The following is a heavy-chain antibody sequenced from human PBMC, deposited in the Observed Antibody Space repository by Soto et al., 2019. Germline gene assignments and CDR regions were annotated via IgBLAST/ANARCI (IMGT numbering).Heavy chain of an antibody. CDR2: ISYDGSNK. CDR3: PKDLVGPTGY. D-gene: IGHD1-26*01. V-gene: IGHV3-30*18. J-gene: IGHJ4*02. CDR1: GFTFSSYG. Sequence: QVQLVESGGGVVQPGRSLRLSCAASGFTFSSYGMHWVRQAPGKGLEWVAVISYDGSNKYYADSVKGRFTISRDNSKNTLYLQMNSLRAEDTAVYYCPKDLVGPTGYWGQGTLVTVSS.